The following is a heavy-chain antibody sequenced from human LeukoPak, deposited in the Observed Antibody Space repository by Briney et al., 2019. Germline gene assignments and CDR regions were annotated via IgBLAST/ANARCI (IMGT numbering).Heavy chain of an antibody. CDR3: ARDATVGYDYVWGSSPRGYGMDV. CDR2: INHSGST. J-gene: IGHJ6*02. V-gene: IGHV4-34*01. D-gene: IGHD3-16*01. CDR1: GGSFSGYY. Sequence: SETLSLTCAVYGGSFSGYYWSWIRQPPGKGLEWIGEINHSGSTNYNPSLKSRVTISVDTSKNQFSLKLSSVTAADTAVYYCARDATVGYDYVWGSSPRGYGMDVWGQGTTVTVSS.